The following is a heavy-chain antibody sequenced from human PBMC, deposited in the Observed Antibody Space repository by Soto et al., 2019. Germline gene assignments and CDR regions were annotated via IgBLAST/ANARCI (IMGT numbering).Heavy chain of an antibody. CDR3: THRLLDLACFDP. CDR2: IYWNDNT. D-gene: IGHD3-16*01. CDR1: GFSLNTAGVG. V-gene: IGHV2-5*01. J-gene: IGHJ5*02. Sequence: SGPTLVNPTQTLTLTCTFSGFSLNTAGVGVGWFRQPPGKALEWLAVIYWNDNTRYSPSLRTRLTITKDTSKNQVVLTMTNMDPVDTATYYCTHRLLDLACFDPWGQGTLVTVSS.